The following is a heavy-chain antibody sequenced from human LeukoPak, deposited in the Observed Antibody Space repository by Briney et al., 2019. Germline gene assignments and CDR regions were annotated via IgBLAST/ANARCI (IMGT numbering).Heavy chain of an antibody. J-gene: IGHJ5*02. CDR3: AREFIEYCGGDCLYNWFDP. V-gene: IGHV4-4*07. D-gene: IGHD2-21*02. Sequence: PSETLSLTCNVSGGSISSYYWSWIRQPAGKGLEWIGRIYTSGSTNYNPSLKSRVTMSVDTSKNQFSLKLSSVTAADTAVYYCAREFIEYCGGDCLYNWFDPWGQGTLVTVSS. CDR1: GGSISSYY. CDR2: IYTSGST.